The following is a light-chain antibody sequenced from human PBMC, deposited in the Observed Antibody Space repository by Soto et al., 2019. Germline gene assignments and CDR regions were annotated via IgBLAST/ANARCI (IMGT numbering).Light chain of an antibody. CDR1: QSVNSY. V-gene: IGKV3-11*01. Sequence: EIQLTQSPATLSASVGDRATISCRASQSVNSYLAWYQQKPGQVPKLLIYAASTMPTGIPARFSGSGSGTDFTLTISSLEPEDVALYYYQQSNNGPRVTVGVGTKVEIK. J-gene: IGKJ4*01. CDR3: QQSNNGPRVT. CDR2: AAS.